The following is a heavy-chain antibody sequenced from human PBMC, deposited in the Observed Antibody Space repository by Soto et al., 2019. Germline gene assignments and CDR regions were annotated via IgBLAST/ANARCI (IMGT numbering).Heavy chain of an antibody. Sequence: EVQLVESVGGLVQPGGSLRLSCAASGFTVSTKYMSWVRQAPGKGLEWVSVIYSGGSTFYADSVRGRFTISRDNSKNTVNLQMNSLRAEDTAVYYCARDTWAADYWGQGTLVTVS. J-gene: IGHJ4*02. CDR1: GFTVSTKY. D-gene: IGHD3-16*01. V-gene: IGHV3-66*01. CDR3: ARDTWAADY. CDR2: IYSGGST.